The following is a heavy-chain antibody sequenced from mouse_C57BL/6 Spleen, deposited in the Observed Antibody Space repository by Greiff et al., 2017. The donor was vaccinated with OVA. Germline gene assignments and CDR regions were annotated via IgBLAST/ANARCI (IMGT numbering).Heavy chain of an antibody. CDR2: ISYDGSN. D-gene: IGHD1-1*01. CDR1: GYSITSGYY. V-gene: IGHV3-6*01. CDR3: ARDTVVPFDY. J-gene: IGHJ2*01. Sequence: EVKLMESGPGLVKPSQSLSLTCSVTGYSITSGYYWNWIRQFPGNKLEWMGYISYDGSNNYNPSLKNRISITRDTSKNQFFLKLNSVTTEDTATYYCARDTVVPFDYWGQGTTLTVSS.